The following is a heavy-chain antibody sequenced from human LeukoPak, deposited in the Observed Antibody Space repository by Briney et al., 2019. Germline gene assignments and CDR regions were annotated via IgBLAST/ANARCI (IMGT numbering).Heavy chain of an antibody. CDR2: IYHSGST. V-gene: IGHV4-38-2*01. Sequence: SETLSLTCAVSGYSISSGYYWGWIRQPPGKGLEWIGSIYHSGSTYYNPSLKSRVIISVDTSKNQFSLKLSSVTAADTAVYYCARLLGYCSSTSCLGRNWFDPWGQGTLVTVSS. CDR3: ARLLGYCSSTSCLGRNWFDP. CDR1: GYSISSGYY. D-gene: IGHD2-2*01. J-gene: IGHJ5*02.